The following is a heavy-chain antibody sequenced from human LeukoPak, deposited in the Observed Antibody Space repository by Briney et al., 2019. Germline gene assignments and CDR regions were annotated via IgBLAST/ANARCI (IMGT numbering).Heavy chain of an antibody. CDR1: GFTFSNYA. CDR3: ARGDDAFDI. J-gene: IGHJ3*02. Sequence: GGSLRLSCAASGFTFSNYAMHWVRQAPGKGLEWVAVISYDGTNKYYADSVKGRFTISRDNSKNTLYLQMNSLRAEDTAVYYCARGDDAFDIWGQGTMVTVSS. CDR2: ISYDGTNK. V-gene: IGHV3-30-3*01.